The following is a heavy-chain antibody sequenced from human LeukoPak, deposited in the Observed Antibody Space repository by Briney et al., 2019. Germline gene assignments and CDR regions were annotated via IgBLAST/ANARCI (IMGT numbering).Heavy chain of an antibody. CDR2: INHSGST. J-gene: IGHJ4*02. CDR3: ARLVMGGSANY. D-gene: IGHD3-16*01. CDR1: GGSFSDYY. V-gene: IGHV4-34*01. Sequence: PSDTLSLTCAVYGGSFSDYYWSWIRQPPGKGLEWMGEINHSGSTNYNPSLKSRVTISVDTSKNQFSLKLSSVTAADTAVYYCARLVMGGSANYWGQGTLVTVSS.